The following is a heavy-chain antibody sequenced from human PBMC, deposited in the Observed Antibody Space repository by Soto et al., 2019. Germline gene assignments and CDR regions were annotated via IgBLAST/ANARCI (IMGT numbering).Heavy chain of an antibody. CDR2: ISGSGGST. Sequence: GGSLRLSCAASGFTFSSYAMSWVRQAPGKGLEWVSAISGSGGSTYYADSVKGRFTISRDNSENTLYLQMNSLRAEDTAVYYCAKGIVPAAISDYGDSTFDYWGQGTLVTVSS. D-gene: IGHD2-2*01. J-gene: IGHJ4*02. CDR1: GFTFSSYA. V-gene: IGHV3-23*01. CDR3: AKGIVPAAISDYGDSTFDY.